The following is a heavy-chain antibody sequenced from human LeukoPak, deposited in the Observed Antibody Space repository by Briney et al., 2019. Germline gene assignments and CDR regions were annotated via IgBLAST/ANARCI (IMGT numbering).Heavy chain of an antibody. J-gene: IGHJ4*02. CDR3: ASIRYGDYPPDYFDY. CDR2: INPNSSGK. D-gene: IGHD4-17*01. Sequence: ASVTVSFTASAYTFTVYYMHWVRQAPRQGLEWMVWINPNSSGKTYAQKSQGRVAMTRDTSIRTIYLDLNSMQSDDTAVYFCASIRYGDYPPDYFDYWGQGPLVTVPS. V-gene: IGHV1-2*02. CDR1: AYTFTVYY.